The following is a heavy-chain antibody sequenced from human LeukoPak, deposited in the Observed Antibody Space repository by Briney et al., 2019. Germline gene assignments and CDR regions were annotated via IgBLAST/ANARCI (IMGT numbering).Heavy chain of an antibody. V-gene: IGHV3-30*02. Sequence: GGSLRLSCAASGFSFITYGIHWVRQAPGKGLEWVAFIRYDGSNRFYADSVRGRFTISRDNSKNTVYLQMNSLRAEDTAVYYCAKDRSMTTVTPFDNWGRGTLVAVSS. CDR1: GFSFITYG. D-gene: IGHD4-17*01. CDR2: IRYDGSNR. J-gene: IGHJ4*02. CDR3: AKDRSMTTVTPFDN.